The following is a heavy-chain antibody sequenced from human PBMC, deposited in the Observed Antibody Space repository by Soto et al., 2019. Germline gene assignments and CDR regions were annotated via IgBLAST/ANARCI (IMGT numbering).Heavy chain of an antibody. V-gene: IGHV1-69*13. CDR1: GGTFSSYA. CDR3: ARDSKWLVRLYYYYGMDV. D-gene: IGHD6-19*01. CDR2: IIPIFGTA. J-gene: IGHJ6*02. Sequence: SVKVSCKASGGTFSSYAISWVRQAPGQGLEWMGGIIPIFGTANYAQKFQGRVTITADESTSTAYMELSSLRSEDTAVYYCARDSKWLVRLYYYYGMDVWGQGTTVTVSS.